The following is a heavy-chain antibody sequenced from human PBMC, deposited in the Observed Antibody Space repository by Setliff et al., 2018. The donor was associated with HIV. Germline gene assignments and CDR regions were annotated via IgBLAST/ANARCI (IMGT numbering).Heavy chain of an antibody. CDR1: GGSISSYC. D-gene: IGHD1-26*01. Sequence: TLSLTCTVSGGSISSYCWSWIRQPPGKGLEWIGYIYYSGSTNYNPSLKSRVTISVDTSKNQFSLKLSSVTAADTAVYYCARVHSGSYYVRRDDAFDIWGQGTMVTVSS. J-gene: IGHJ3*02. CDR3: ARVHSGSYYVRRDDAFDI. CDR2: IYYSGST. V-gene: IGHV4-59*01.